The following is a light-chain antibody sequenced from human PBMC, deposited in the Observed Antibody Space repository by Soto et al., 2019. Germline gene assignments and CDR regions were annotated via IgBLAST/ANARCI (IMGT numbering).Light chain of an antibody. J-gene: IGLJ3*02. CDR2: SAY. CDR3: VLYLGSGIWV. V-gene: IGLV8-61*01. CDR1: SGSVSASYG. Sequence: QTVVTQEPSLSVSPGGTVTLTCGLSSGSVSASYGPSWYQQTPGQAPRRLIYSAYTRSSGVPDRFSGSILGNKAALTITGAQADDESDYYCVLYLGSGIWVFGGGTKLTVL.